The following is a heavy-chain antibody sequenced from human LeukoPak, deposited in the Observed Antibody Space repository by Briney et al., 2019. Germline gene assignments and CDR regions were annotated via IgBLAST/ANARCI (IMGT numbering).Heavy chain of an antibody. V-gene: IGHV5-51*01. D-gene: IGHD3-22*01. CDR3: ARLSYYYDSSGYFDY. CDR2: IYPGDSET. Sequence: RGESLKISCKGSGYNFTNYWIAWVRQMPGKGLEWMGIIYPGDSETRYSPSFQGQVTISADKSISTAYLQWSSLKASDTAMYYCARLSYYYDSSGYFDYWGQGTLVTVSS. J-gene: IGHJ4*02. CDR1: GYNFTNYW.